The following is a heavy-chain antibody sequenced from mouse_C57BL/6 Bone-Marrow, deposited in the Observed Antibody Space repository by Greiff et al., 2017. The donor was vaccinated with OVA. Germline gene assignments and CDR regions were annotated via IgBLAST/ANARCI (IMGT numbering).Heavy chain of an antibody. CDR2: ISNLAYSI. CDR3: ARGAYGRAMDY. Sequence: EVKLMESGGGLVQPGGSLKLSCAASGFTFSDYGMAWVRQAPRKGPEWVAFISNLAYSIYYADTVTGRFTISRENAKNTLYLEMSSLRSEDTAMYYCARGAYGRAMDYWGQGTSVTVSS. J-gene: IGHJ4*01. CDR1: GFTFSDYG. V-gene: IGHV5-15*01. D-gene: IGHD1-1*01.